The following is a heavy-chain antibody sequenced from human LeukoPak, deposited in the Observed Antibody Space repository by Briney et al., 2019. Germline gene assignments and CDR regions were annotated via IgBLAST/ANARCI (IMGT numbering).Heavy chain of an antibody. CDR2: ISGGSSGST. Sequence: GGSLRLSCAASGFTFSDYAMSWVRQAPGKGLEWLSVISGGSSGSTYYADSVTGRFTVSRDNAKNSLYLQMNSLRAEDTAIYYCARDLGSYSSGWYMGFDYWGQGTLVTVSS. CDR3: ARDLGSYSSGWYMGFDY. CDR1: GFTFSDYA. J-gene: IGHJ4*02. V-gene: IGHV3-23*01. D-gene: IGHD6-19*01.